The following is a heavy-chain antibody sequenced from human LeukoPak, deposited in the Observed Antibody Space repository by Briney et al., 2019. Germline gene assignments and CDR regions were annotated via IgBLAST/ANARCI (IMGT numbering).Heavy chain of an antibody. V-gene: IGHV1-46*01. Sequence: ASVKVSCKASGYTFTSYYMHWVRQAPGQGLEWMGIINPSGGSTSYAQKFQGRVTMTRDTSTSTVYTELSSLRSEDTAVYYCARPTVHCSSTSCYDLDYWGQGTLVTVSS. D-gene: IGHD2-2*01. CDR1: GYTFTSYY. J-gene: IGHJ4*02. CDR2: INPSGGST. CDR3: ARPTVHCSSTSCYDLDY.